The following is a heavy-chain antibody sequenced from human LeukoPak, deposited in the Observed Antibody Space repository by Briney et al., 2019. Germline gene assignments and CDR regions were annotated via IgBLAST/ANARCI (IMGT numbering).Heavy chain of an antibody. V-gene: IGHV4-59*12. CDR1: GGSISNYY. D-gene: IGHD5-12*01. J-gene: IGHJ4*02. CDR3: ARPRYRNKWYYLEY. Sequence: SETLSLTCTVSGGSISNYYWSWLRQPPGKGLEWIGYIYYTGITNYNPSLKSRATMSVDTSKNQFSLKLSSVTAADTAVYYCARPRYRNKWYYLEYWGQGDLVTVSS. CDR2: IYYTGIT.